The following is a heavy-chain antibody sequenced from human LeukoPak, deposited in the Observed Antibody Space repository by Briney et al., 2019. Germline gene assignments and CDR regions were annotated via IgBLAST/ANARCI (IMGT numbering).Heavy chain of an antibody. CDR3: ARKVGYGYALDS. V-gene: IGHV3-53*01. Sequence: PGGSLRLSCAASGFTVSSNFMTWVRQAPGMGLVWVAVLCSGGSTYYPDSVKGRFTISTDNSKNTLHLQMNSLRAEDTAVYYCARKVGYGYALDSWGQGTLVTVSS. CDR2: LCSGGST. D-gene: IGHD5-18*01. CDR1: GFTVSSNF. J-gene: IGHJ4*02.